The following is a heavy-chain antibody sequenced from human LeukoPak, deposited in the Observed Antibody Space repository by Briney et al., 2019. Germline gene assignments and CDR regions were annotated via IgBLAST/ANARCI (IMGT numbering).Heavy chain of an antibody. V-gene: IGHV4-39*01. Sequence: SETLSLTCTVSGGSNSSSGYYWGWIRQPPGKGLEWIGSIYYSGSTYYNPSLKSRATISVDTSKNQFSLNLSSVSAADTAVYYCYICSSTSCYRYWGQGTLVTVSS. CDR2: IYYSGST. J-gene: IGHJ4*02. CDR1: GGSNSSSGYY. CDR3: YICSSTSCYRY. D-gene: IGHD2-2*01.